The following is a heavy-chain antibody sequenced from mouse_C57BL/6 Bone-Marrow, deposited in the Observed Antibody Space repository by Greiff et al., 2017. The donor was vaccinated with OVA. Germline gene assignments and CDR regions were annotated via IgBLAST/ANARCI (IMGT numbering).Heavy chain of an antibody. CDR3: ARAFITTVPYFDY. CDR2: ISDGGSYT. D-gene: IGHD1-1*01. V-gene: IGHV5-4*03. Sequence: EVKLQESGGGLVKPGGSLKLSCAASGFTFSSYAMSWVRQTPEKRLEWVATISDGGSYTYYPDNVKGRFTISRDNAKNNLYLQMSHLKSEDTAMYDCARAFITTVPYFDYWGQGTTLTVSS. CDR1: GFTFSSYA. J-gene: IGHJ2*01.